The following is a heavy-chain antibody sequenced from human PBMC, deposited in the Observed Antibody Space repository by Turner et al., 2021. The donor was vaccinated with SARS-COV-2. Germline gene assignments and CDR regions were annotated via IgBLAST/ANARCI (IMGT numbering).Heavy chain of an antibody. Sequence: QLQLQESGPGVVKSSETPSPTCTVAGAFSSSNYYWGWIRQPPGKRLEWIGSIYYSGTTYYHSSLRSRVTTSVDTSKNQFSLKMSSVTAAETAVYYCASQASSFWYYYFDSWGQGTLVTVSS. V-gene: IGHV4-39*01. D-gene: IGHD6-13*01. CDR3: ASQASSFWYYYFDS. J-gene: IGHJ4*02. CDR2: IYYSGTT. CDR1: GAFSSSNYY.